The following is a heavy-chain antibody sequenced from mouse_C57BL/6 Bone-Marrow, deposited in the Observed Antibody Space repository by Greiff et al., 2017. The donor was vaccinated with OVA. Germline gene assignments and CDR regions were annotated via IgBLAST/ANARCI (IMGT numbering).Heavy chain of an antibody. CDR1: GFTLSSYA. CDR3: TRLLDAMDY. CDR2: ISSGGDYI. J-gene: IGHJ4*01. Sequence: EVKLVESGAGLVKPGGSLKLSCAASGFTLSSYAMSWVRQTPEKRLEWVAYISSGGDYIYYADTVKGRFTISRDNARNTLYLQMSSLKSEDTAMYYCTRLLDAMDYWGQGTSVTVSS. V-gene: IGHV5-9-1*02. D-gene: IGHD2-1*01.